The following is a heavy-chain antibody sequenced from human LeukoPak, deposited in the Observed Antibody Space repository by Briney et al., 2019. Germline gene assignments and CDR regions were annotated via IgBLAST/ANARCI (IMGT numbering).Heavy chain of an antibody. CDR2: ISAYNGNT. CDR1: GYTFTSYG. V-gene: IGHV1-18*01. Sequence: ASVKVSCKASGYTFTSYGISWVRQAPGQGLEWMGWISAYNGNTNYAQKLQGRVTMTTDTSTSTAYMELRSLRSDDAAVYYCASGPEGWELLSYWGQGTLATVSS. D-gene: IGHD1-26*01. CDR3: ASGPEGWELLSY. J-gene: IGHJ4*02.